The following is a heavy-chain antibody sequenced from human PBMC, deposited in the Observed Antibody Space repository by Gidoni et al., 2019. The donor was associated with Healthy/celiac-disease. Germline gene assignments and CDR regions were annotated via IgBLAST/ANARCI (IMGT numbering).Heavy chain of an antibody. Sequence: QVQLVQSGAEVKQPGASVKVSCKVSGYTLTSYYMHWVRQAPGQGLEWMGIINPSGGSTSYAQKFQGRVTMTRDTSTSTVYMELSSLRSEDTAVYYCARYPRYSGSYLDSFDIWGQGTMVTVSS. CDR1: GYTLTSYY. CDR3: ARYPRYSGSYLDSFDI. D-gene: IGHD1-26*01. J-gene: IGHJ3*02. CDR2: INPSGGST. V-gene: IGHV1-46*01.